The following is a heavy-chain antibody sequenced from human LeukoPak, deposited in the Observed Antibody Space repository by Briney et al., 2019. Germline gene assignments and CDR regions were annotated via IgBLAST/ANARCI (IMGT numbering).Heavy chain of an antibody. CDR2: IYYSGST. CDR1: GGSISSSSYY. Sequence: PSETLSLTCTVSGGSISSSSYYWGWIRQPPGKGLEWIGSIYYSGSTYYNPSHKSRVTISVDTSKNQFSLKLSSVTAADTAVYYCAREGHSSSWYNYYYYYMDVWGKGTTVTISS. CDR3: AREGHSSSWYNYYYYYMDV. J-gene: IGHJ6*03. D-gene: IGHD6-13*01. V-gene: IGHV4-39*02.